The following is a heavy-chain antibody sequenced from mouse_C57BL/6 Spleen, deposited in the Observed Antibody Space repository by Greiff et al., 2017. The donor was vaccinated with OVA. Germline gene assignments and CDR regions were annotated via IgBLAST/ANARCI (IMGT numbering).Heavy chain of an antibody. CDR3: AEEGITTVVDWYFDV. Sequence: VKLQESGPELVKPGASVKISCKASGYAFSSSWMNWVKQRPGKGLEWIGRIYPGDGDTNYNGKFKGKATLTADKSSSTAYMQLSSLTSEDSAVYFCAEEGITTVVDWYFDVWGTGTTVTVSS. CDR1: GYAFSSSW. V-gene: IGHV1-82*01. D-gene: IGHD1-1*01. CDR2: IYPGDGDT. J-gene: IGHJ1*03.